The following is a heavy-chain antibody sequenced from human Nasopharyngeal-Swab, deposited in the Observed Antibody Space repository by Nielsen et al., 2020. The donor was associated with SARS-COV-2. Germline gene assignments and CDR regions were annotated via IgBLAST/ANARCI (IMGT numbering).Heavy chain of an antibody. CDR1: GFIFNNYN. D-gene: IGHD3-9*01. CDR3: ARDQRTFDWPPMDV. J-gene: IGHJ6*02. CDR2: INTDGSET. Sequence: GGTLRLSCAASGFIFNNYNFNWVRQAPGEGLVWVSRINTDGSETGYADSVTSRFTISRDNTKNTLYLQMNSLRAEDMGIYYCARDQRTFDWPPMDVWGQGTTVTVSS. V-gene: IGHV3-74*01.